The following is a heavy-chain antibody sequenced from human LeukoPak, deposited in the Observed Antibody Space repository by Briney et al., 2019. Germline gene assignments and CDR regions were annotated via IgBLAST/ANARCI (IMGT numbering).Heavy chain of an antibody. D-gene: IGHD5-24*01. CDR2: IYHSGST. CDR1: GGSISSSNW. CDR3: ARDRGRDGYNSAFDI. Sequence: SGTLSLTCAVSGGSISSSNWWSWVRQPPGKELEWIGEIYHSGSTNYNPSLKSRVTISVDTSKNQFSLKLSSVTAADTAVYYCARDRGRDGYNSAFDIWGQGTMVTVSS. J-gene: IGHJ3*02. V-gene: IGHV4-4*02.